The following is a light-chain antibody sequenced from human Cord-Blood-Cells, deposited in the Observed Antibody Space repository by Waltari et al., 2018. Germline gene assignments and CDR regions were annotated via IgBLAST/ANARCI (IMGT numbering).Light chain of an antibody. V-gene: IGLV2-14*01. CDR2: DVS. Sequence: QSALTQPASVSGSPGQSITISCTGTSSDVGGSNYVSWYQQHPGKAPKLMIYDVSKRPSGVSNRFSGSKSGNTASLTISGLQAEDEADYYCSSYTSSPFVFGTGTKVTVL. CDR3: SSYTSSPFV. J-gene: IGLJ1*01. CDR1: SSDVGGSNY.